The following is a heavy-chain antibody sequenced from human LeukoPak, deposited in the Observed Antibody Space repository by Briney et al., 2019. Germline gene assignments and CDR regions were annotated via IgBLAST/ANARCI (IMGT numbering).Heavy chain of an antibody. CDR2: ISSSGSTI. D-gene: IGHD3-9*01. CDR1: GFTFSSYS. CDR3: ARDSSYYDILTGHGGFDP. Sequence: GSLRLSCAASGFTFSSYSMNWVRQAPGKGLEWVSYISSSGSTIYYADSVKGRFTISRDNAKNSLYLQMNSLRAEDTAVYYCARDSSYYDILTGHGGFDPWGQGTLVTVSS. J-gene: IGHJ5*02. V-gene: IGHV3-48*04.